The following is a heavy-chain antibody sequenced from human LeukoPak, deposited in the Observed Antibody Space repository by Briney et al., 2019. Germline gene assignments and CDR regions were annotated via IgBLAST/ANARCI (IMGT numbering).Heavy chain of an antibody. V-gene: IGHV3-48*04. CDR1: GLTFTGHN. J-gene: IGHJ5*02. CDR3: AKGGGFPYWFDP. Sequence: GGSLRLSCAASGLTFTGHNMNWVRQAPGKGLEWISFVSISSGTIYYADSVKGRFSISRDNAKSSLDLQMNSLRAEDTAVYYCAKGGGFPYWFDPWGQGTLVTVSS. CDR2: VSISSGTI.